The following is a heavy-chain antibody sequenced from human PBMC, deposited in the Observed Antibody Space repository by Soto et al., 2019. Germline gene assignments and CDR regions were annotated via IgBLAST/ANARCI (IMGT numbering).Heavy chain of an antibody. CDR2: IYWNDDK. CDR1: GFSLSTSGVG. CDR3: AHSSGTRRNRLLWFGELSSNFDY. V-gene: IGHV2-5*01. J-gene: IGHJ4*02. Sequence: SGPTLVNPTQTLTLTCTFSGFSLSTSGVGVGWIRQPPGKALEWLALIYWNDDKRYSPSLKSRLTITKDTSKNQVVLTMSNMDPVDTATYYCAHSSGTRRNRLLWFGELSSNFDYWGQGTLVTVSS. D-gene: IGHD3-10*01.